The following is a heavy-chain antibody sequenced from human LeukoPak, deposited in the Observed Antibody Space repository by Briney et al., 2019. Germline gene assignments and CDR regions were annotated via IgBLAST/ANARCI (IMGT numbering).Heavy chain of an antibody. V-gene: IGHV1-18*01. CDR1: GYTFTSYG. CDR3: AIYYGSGSYYGAFDI. J-gene: IGHJ3*02. CDR2: ISAYNGNT. D-gene: IGHD3-10*01. Sequence: ASVKVSCKASGYTFTSYGISWVRQAPGQGLEWMGWISAYNGNTNYAQKLQGRVTMTTDTSTSTAYMELRSLRSDDTAVYYCAIYYGSGSYYGAFDIWGQGTMVTVSS.